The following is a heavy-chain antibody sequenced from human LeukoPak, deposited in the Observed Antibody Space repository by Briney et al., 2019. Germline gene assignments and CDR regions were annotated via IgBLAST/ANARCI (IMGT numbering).Heavy chain of an antibody. D-gene: IGHD3-3*01. V-gene: IGHV4-30-2*01. J-gene: IGHJ5*02. CDR2: IYHSGST. CDR1: GGSISSGGYS. CDR3: ARALLGDFWSGYYGDNWFDP. Sequence: SETLSLTCAVSGGSISSGGYSWSWIRQPPGKGLEWIGYIYHSGSTYYNPSLKSRVTMSVDRSKNQFSLKLSSVTAADTAVYYCARALLGDFWSGYYGDNWFDPWGQGTLVTVSS.